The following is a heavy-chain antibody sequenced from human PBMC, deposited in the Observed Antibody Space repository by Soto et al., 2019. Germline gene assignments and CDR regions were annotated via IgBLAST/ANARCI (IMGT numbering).Heavy chain of an antibody. CDR1: GFTLSSYA. Sequence: GGSLRLSCAASGFTLSSYAMSWVRQAPGKGLEWVSAISGSGGSTYYADSVKGRFTISRDNSKNTLYLQMNSLRAEDTAVYYCAKDKDIVLMVYAAFDYWGQGTLVTVSS. J-gene: IGHJ4*02. CDR2: ISGSGGST. D-gene: IGHD2-8*01. CDR3: AKDKDIVLMVYAAFDY. V-gene: IGHV3-23*01.